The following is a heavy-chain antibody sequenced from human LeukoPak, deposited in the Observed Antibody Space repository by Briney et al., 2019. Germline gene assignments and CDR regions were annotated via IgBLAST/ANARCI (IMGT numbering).Heavy chain of an antibody. CDR1: GFTFSSYA. D-gene: IGHD2-2*01. CDR3: AKPPGHCSSTSCPTDY. V-gene: IGHV3-23*01. CDR2: ISGSGGST. Sequence: PGGSLRLSCAASGFTFSSYAMSWVRQAPGKGLEWVSAISGSGGSTYYADSVKGRFTISRDNSKNTLYLQVNSLRAEDTAVYYCAKPPGHCSSTSCPTDYWGQGTLVTVSS. J-gene: IGHJ4*02.